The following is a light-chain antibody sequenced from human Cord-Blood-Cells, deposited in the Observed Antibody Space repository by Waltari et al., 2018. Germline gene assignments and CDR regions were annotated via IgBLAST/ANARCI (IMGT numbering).Light chain of an antibody. J-gene: IGLJ3*02. V-gene: IGLV2-11*01. CDR2: DGS. Sequence: QSALTQPRSVSGSPGQSVTISCTGTSSDVGGYNYVSWYQQNPGKAPKLMIYDGSKRPARVPDLFSGSKSGNTASLTISGLQAEDEADYYCCSYAGSWVFGGGTKLTVL. CDR3: CSYAGSWV. CDR1: SSDVGGYNY.